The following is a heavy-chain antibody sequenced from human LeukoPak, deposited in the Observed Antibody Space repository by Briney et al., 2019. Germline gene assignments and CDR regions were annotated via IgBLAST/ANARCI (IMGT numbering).Heavy chain of an antibody. CDR3: ARPEWIQGAFDI. Sequence: NLGESLKISCKGSGYSFTSYWIGWVRQMPGKGLEWMGIIYPGDSDTRYSLSFQGQVTISADKSISTAYLQWSSLKASDTAMYYCARPEWIQGAFDIWGQGTMVTVSS. D-gene: IGHD5-18*01. V-gene: IGHV5-51*01. CDR1: GYSFTSYW. J-gene: IGHJ3*02. CDR2: IYPGDSDT.